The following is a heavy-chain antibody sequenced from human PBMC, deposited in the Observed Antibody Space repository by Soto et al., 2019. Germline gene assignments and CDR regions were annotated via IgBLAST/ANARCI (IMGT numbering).Heavy chain of an antibody. CDR2: ISGSGGST. CDR3: AKCARYCSGGSCYSQFYYMDV. CDR1: GFTFSSYA. V-gene: IGHV3-23*01. J-gene: IGHJ6*03. D-gene: IGHD2-15*01. Sequence: VQLLESGGGLVQPGGSLRLSCAASGFTFSSYAMSWVRQAPGKGLEWVSAISGSGGSTYYADSVKGRFTISRDNSKNTLYLQMNSLRAEDTAVYYCAKCARYCSGGSCYSQFYYMDVWGKGTTVTVSS.